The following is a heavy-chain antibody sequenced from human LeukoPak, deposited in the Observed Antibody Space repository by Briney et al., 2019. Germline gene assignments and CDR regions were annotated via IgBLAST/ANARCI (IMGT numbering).Heavy chain of an antibody. CDR1: GYTFTSYG. CDR3: AAGGIRPWGSRKWADY. V-gene: IGHV1-18*01. CDR2: ISAYTGNK. D-gene: IGHD3-16*01. Sequence: GASVKVSCKASGYTFTSYGISWVRQAPGQGLEWMGWISAYTGNKNYAQKLQGRVTMTTDTSTSTAYMELSSLRSEDTAVYYCAAGGIRPWGSRKWADYWGQGTLVTVSS. J-gene: IGHJ4*02.